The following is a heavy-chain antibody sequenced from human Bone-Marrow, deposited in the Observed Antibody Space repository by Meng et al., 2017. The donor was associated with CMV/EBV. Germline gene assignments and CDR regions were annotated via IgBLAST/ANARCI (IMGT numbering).Heavy chain of an antibody. CDR3: ARDLFRW. Sequence: GGSLRLSCAASGFTFSSYSMNWVRQAPGKGLEWVSSIRSSSTYIYYADSVKGRFTISRDNSKNTLYLQMNSLRAEDTAVYYCARDLFRWWGQGTLVTVSS. D-gene: IGHD2-21*01. V-gene: IGHV3-21*01. CDR1: GFTFSSYS. CDR2: IRSSSTYI. J-gene: IGHJ4*02.